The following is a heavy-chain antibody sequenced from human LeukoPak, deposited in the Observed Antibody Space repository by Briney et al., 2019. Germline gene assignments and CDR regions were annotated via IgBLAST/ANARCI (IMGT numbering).Heavy chain of an antibody. CDR3: AKGYYDSSVAFDI. D-gene: IGHD3-22*01. CDR1: GFTFSSYA. J-gene: IGHJ3*02. CDR2: ISGSGGST. V-gene: IGHV3-23*01. Sequence: GGSLRLSCAASGFTFSSYAMSWVRQAPGKGLEWVSAISGSGGSTYYADSVKGRLTISRDNSKNTLYLQMNSLRAEDTAVYYCAKGYYDSSVAFDIWGQGTMVTVSS.